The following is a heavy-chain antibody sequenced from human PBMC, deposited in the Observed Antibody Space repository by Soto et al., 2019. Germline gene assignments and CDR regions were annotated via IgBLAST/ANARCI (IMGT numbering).Heavy chain of an antibody. D-gene: IGHD3-9*01. CDR1: GFTFSSYG. Sequence: PGGSLRLSCAASGFTFSSYGMHWVRQAPGKGLEWVAVIWYDGSNKYYADSVKGRFTISRDNSKNTLYLQMNSLRAEDTAVYYCARDKSSVYDILTGPPITRFYPWGQVTLATVSS. CDR3: ARDKSSVYDILTGPPITRFYP. V-gene: IGHV3-33*01. J-gene: IGHJ5*02. CDR2: IWYDGSNK.